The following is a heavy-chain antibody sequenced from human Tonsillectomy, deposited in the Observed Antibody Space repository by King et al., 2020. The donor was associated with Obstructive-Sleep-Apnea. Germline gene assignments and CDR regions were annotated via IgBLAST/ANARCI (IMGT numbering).Heavy chain of an antibody. V-gene: IGHV3-9*01. J-gene: IGHJ4*02. CDR1: GFTFDDYA. D-gene: IGHD2-2*01. CDR2: IIGNSGCI. CDR3: AKEGPAAFLDY. Sequence: VQLVESGGGLVQPGRSLRLSCAASGFTFDDYAMHWVRQAPGKGLEWVSGIIGNSGCIGYADSVKGRFTISRDNAKNSLYLQMNSLRAEDTALYYCAKEGPAAFLDYWGQGTLVTVSS.